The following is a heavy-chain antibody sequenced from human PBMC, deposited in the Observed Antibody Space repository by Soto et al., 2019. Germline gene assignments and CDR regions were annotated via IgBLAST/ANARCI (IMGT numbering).Heavy chain of an antibody. D-gene: IGHD4-17*01. CDR2: INHSGST. CDR1: GGSFSGYY. V-gene: IGHV4-34*01. CDR3: ARVGDYGDYELPRYYYGMDV. Sequence: QVQLQQWGAGLLKPSETLSLTCAVYGGSFSGYYWSWIRQPPGKGLEWIGEINHSGSTNYNPSLKSRVTISVDTSKNQFSLKLSSVTAADTAVYYCARVGDYGDYELPRYYYGMDVWGQGTTVTVSS. J-gene: IGHJ6*02.